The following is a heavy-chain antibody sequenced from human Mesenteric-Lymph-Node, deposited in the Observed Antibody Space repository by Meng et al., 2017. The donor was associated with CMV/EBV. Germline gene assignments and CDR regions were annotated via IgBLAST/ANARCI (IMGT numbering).Heavy chain of an antibody. Sequence: SETLSLTCTVSGYSITSGYYWGWIRQPPGKGLEWIGSIYHSGSTNYNPSLKTRVTISVDTSKNLFSLRLRSVTAADTALYYCARMTTVYYFDYWGQGTLVTVSS. J-gene: IGHJ4*02. CDR3: ARMTTVYYFDY. D-gene: IGHD4-17*01. CDR1: GYSITSGYY. CDR2: IYHSGST. V-gene: IGHV4-38-2*02.